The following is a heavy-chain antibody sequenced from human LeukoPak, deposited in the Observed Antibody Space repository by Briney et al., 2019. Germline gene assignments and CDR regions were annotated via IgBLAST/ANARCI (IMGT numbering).Heavy chain of an antibody. CDR2: IKPDGSEK. J-gene: IGHJ4*02. Sequence: GGSLRLSCAASGFTFTTYWMTWVRQAPGKGLEWVANIKPDGSEKYYVDSVKGRFTISRDNAKNSLYLQMNSLRAGDTAVYYCARGDSSGYYGYFDYWGQGTLVTVSS. CDR3: ARGDSSGYYGYFDY. D-gene: IGHD3-22*01. CDR1: GFTFTTYW. V-gene: IGHV3-7*03.